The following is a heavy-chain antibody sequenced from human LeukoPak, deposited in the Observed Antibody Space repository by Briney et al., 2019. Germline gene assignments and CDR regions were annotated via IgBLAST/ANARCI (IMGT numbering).Heavy chain of an antibody. CDR1: GFTFSSYA. CDR2: ISSNGGST. J-gene: IGHJ4*02. V-gene: IGHV3-64*01. Sequence: GGSLRLSCAASGFTFSSYAMHWVRQAPGKGLEYVSAISSNGGSTYYANSVKGRFTISRDNSKNTLYLQMGRLRAEDMAVYYCARDPYYDFWSGPYFDYWGQGTLVTVSS. D-gene: IGHD3-3*01. CDR3: ARDPYYDFWSGPYFDY.